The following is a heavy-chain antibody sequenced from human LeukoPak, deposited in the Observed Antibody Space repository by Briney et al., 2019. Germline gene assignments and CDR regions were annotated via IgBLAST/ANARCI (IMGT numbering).Heavy chain of an antibody. J-gene: IGHJ4*02. CDR2: VYLSGST. V-gene: IGHV4-38-2*02. CDR1: GYSITSGHY. Sequence: SETLSLTCTVSGYSITSGHYWGWIRQPPGKGREWIGTVYLSGSTSYNPSFRSRITISVDTSKNQFSLKLSSVTAADTAVYYCAKRGPYYYGSGSYYKGAQYYFDSWGQGPLVTVSS. CDR3: AKRGPYYYGSGSYYKGAQYYFDS. D-gene: IGHD3-10*01.